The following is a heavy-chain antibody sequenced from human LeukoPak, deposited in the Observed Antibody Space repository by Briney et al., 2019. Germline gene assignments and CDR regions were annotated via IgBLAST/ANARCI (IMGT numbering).Heavy chain of an antibody. J-gene: IGHJ3*01. CDR2: ISGSGGST. CDR1: GGSISSSN. CDR3: AKERLKSEITIDAFDV. D-gene: IGHD2-21*02. V-gene: IGHV3-23*01. Sequence: PSETLSLACAVSGGSISSSNWWSWVRQAPGKGPEWVSVISGSGGSTHYTDSVKGRFTISRDNSKNTLFLQMDSLRAEDTAVYYCAKERLKSEITIDAFDVWGHGTVVTVSS.